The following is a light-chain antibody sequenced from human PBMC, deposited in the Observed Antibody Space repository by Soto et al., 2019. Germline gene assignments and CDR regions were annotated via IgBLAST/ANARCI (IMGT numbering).Light chain of an antibody. CDR1: QPISSW. J-gene: IGKJ4*01. CDR3: QQYGSSPLT. CDR2: DAS. Sequence: IQMTQSPPTLSASVGDRVTITCRASQPISSWLAWYHQKPGKAPKLLIYDASNLESGVPSRFSGSGSGTDFTLTISRLEPEDFAVYYCQQYGSSPLTFGGGTKVDIK. V-gene: IGKV1-5*01.